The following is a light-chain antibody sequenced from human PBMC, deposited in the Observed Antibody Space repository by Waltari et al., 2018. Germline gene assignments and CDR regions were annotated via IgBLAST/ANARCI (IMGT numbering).Light chain of an antibody. J-gene: IGLJ3*02. Sequence: QSVLTQPPSVSAAPGQKVTISCPGSRSNIGNNYLSWYQQVPGTAPKLFIYDNNKRPSGIPDRFSGSKSGTSATLGITGLQTGDEAHYYCGTWDSSLSAWVFGGGTKLTVL. CDR2: DNN. CDR3: GTWDSSLSAWV. V-gene: IGLV1-51*01. CDR1: RSNIGNNY.